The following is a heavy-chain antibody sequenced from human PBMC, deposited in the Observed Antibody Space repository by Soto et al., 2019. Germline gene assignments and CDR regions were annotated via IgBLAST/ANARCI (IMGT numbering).Heavy chain of an antibody. Sequence: GESLKISCKGSGYSFTSYWIGLVRQMPGKGLEWMGIIYPGDSDTRYSPSFQGQVTISADKSISTAYLQWSSLKASDTAMYYCARQLPATEDAFDIRGQGTMVTVSS. CDR1: GYSFTSYW. V-gene: IGHV5-51*01. D-gene: IGHD2-2*01. CDR3: ARQLPATEDAFDI. CDR2: IYPGDSDT. J-gene: IGHJ3*02.